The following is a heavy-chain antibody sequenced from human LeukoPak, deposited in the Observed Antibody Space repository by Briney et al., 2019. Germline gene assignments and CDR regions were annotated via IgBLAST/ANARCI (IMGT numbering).Heavy chain of an antibody. CDR2: IIPILGIA. D-gene: IGHD6-13*01. V-gene: IGHV1-69*04. Sequence: SVKVSCKASGGTFSSYAISWVRQAPGQGLEWMGRIIPILGIANCAQKFQGRVTITADKSTSTAYMELSSLRSEDTAVYYCVNGYPPVDYWGQGTLVTVSS. CDR3: VNGYPPVDY. J-gene: IGHJ4*02. CDR1: GGTFSSYA.